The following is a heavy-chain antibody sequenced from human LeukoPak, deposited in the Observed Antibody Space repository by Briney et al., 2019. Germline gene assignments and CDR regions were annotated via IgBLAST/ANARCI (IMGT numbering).Heavy chain of an antibody. CDR1: GFTFSGNY. J-gene: IGHJ4*02. CDR2: IYSGGNT. Sequence: GGSLRLSCAASGFTFSGNYMIWVRQTPGKRLEWVSLIYSGGNTYYTDSVKGRFTISRDNSENTLYLQMNSLRTEDTAVYYCARVADYYVSGHFDYWGQGTLVTVSA. V-gene: IGHV3-53*01. CDR3: ARVADYYVSGHFDY. D-gene: IGHD3-10*01.